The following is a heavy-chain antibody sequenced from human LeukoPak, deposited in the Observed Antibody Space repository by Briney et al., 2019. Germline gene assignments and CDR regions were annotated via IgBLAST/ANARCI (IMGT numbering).Heavy chain of an antibody. CDR1: GYTFTGYY. V-gene: IGHV1-2*02. CDR2: INPNSGGT. D-gene: IGHD2-2*02. CDR3: ARVSVVPAAIVTAFDI. J-gene: IGHJ3*02. Sequence: ASVKVSCKASGYTFTGYYMHWVRQAPGQGLEWMGWINPNSGGTNYAQKFQGRVTMTRDTSISTAYMELSRLRSDDTAVYYCARVSVVPAAIVTAFDIWGQGTMVTVSS.